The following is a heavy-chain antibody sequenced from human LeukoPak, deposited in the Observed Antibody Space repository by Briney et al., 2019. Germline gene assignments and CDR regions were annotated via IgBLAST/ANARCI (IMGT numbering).Heavy chain of an antibody. CDR2: IKQDGSEK. Sequence: PGGSLRFSCAASGFTFSSYWMSWVRQAPGKGLEWVANIKQDGSEKYYVDSVKGRFTISRDNAKNSLYLQMNSLRAEDTAVYYCASFGEYDFWSLNYNAFDIWGQGTMVTVSS. CDR3: ASFGEYDFWSLNYNAFDI. D-gene: IGHD3-3*01. CDR1: GFTFSSYW. J-gene: IGHJ3*02. V-gene: IGHV3-7*01.